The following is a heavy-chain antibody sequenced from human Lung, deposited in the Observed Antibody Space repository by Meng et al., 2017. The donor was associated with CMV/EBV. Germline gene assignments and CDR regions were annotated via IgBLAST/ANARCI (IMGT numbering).Heavy chain of an antibody. CDR2: IIPILGRA. J-gene: IGHJ6*02. CDR1: GGTSSSYV. Sequence: SVXVSXKASGGTSSSYVISWVRQAPGQGLEWMGGIIPILGRANYGQKFQARVTITADKSTSTAHMELSSLRSEDTAVYYCARSRVLSSSPSRPPTYGMDVWGQGXTVTVSS. CDR3: ARSRVLSSSPSRPPTYGMDV. D-gene: IGHD2-2*01. V-gene: IGHV1-69*10.